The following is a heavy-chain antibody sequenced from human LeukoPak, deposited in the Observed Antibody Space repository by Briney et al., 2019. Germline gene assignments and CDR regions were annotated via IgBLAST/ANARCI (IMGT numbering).Heavy chain of an antibody. CDR2: INSDGSST. V-gene: IGHV3-74*01. Sequence: GGSLRLSCAASGFTFSSYWMHWVRQAPGKGLVWVSRINSDGSSTSYADSVKGRFTISRDNAKNTLYLQMNSLRAEDTAVYYCAKCVWFGELPHDAFDVWGQGTMVTVSS. CDR1: GFTFSSYW. D-gene: IGHD3-10*01. J-gene: IGHJ3*01. CDR3: AKCVWFGELPHDAFDV.